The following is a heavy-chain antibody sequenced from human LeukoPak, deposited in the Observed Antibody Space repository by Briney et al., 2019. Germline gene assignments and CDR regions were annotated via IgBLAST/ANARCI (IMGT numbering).Heavy chain of an antibody. CDR1: GGTFISYA. V-gene: IGHV1-69*13. CDR2: IIPIFGTA. CDR3: ARGDYGGNSGVYFDY. D-gene: IGHD4-23*01. Sequence: SVKVSCKASGGTFISYAISWVRQAPGQGLEWMGGIIPIFGTANYAQKFQGRVTITADESTSTAYMELSSLRSEDTAVYYCARGDYGGNSGVYFDYWGQGTLVTVSS. J-gene: IGHJ4*02.